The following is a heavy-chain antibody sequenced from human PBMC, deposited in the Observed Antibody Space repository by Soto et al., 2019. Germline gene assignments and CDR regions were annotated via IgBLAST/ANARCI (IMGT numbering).Heavy chain of an antibody. CDR2: IKNKANSYTT. CDR1: GFTFSDHY. V-gene: IGHV3-72*01. D-gene: IGHD6-19*01. CDR3: TRVRLGRSRSSDY. Sequence: EVQLVESGGGLVQPEGSLRLSCAASGFTFSDHYMDWVRQAPGKGLEWVGRIKNKANSYTTGYAATVKGRFIISRGESKNSVFLQMNRLTPDDTAVYYCTRVRLGRSRSSDYWGQGILVTVSS. J-gene: IGHJ4*02.